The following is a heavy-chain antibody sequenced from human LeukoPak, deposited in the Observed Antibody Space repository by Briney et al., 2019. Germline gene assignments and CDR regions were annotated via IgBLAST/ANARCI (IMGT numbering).Heavy chain of an antibody. V-gene: IGHV3-7*03. CDR2: IRQDGDTK. Sequence: GGSLRLSCAASGFPFNAYWMTWVRQAPGKGLEWVANIRQDGDTKCYVDSVKGRFTISRDNAMNSLYLQMNSLRGEDTAIYYCARSLPYGTTWYGRSDFWGQGTLVTVSS. J-gene: IGHJ4*02. CDR3: ARSLPYGTTWYGRSDF. D-gene: IGHD6-13*01. CDR1: GFPFNAYW.